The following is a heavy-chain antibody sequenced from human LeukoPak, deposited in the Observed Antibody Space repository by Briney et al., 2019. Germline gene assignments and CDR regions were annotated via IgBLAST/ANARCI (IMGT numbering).Heavy chain of an antibody. CDR2: IYTSGST. CDR1: GGSISSGSYY. Sequence: SETLSLTCTVSGGSISSGSYYWSWIRQPAGKGLESIGRIYTSGSTNYNPSLKSRVTISVDTSKNQFSLKLSSVTAADTAVYYCARDLGDGYSSGYFDYWGQGTLVTVSS. J-gene: IGHJ4*02. D-gene: IGHD5-24*01. CDR3: ARDLGDGYSSGYFDY. V-gene: IGHV4-61*02.